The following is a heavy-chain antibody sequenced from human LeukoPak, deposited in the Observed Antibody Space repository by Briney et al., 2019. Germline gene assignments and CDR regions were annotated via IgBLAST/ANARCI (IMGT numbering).Heavy chain of an antibody. J-gene: IGHJ4*02. Sequence: PGGSLRLSCAASGFTFSSYEMNWVRQAPGKGLEWVSYISSRGRTINYADSVKGRFPIYRDNDKNSLYLEMNGMRAEDTAVYYCARDPSGSYYGSGSYLDYWRQGTMVT. V-gene: IGHV3-48*03. CDR1: GFTFSSYE. CDR2: ISSRGRTI. CDR3: ARDPSGSYYGSGSYLDY. D-gene: IGHD3-10*01.